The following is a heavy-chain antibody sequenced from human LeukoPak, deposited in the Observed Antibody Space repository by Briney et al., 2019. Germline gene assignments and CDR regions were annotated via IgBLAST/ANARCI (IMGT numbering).Heavy chain of an antibody. CDR2: IKHNGGEK. V-gene: IGHV3-7*01. CDR1: GFTFTDYF. D-gene: IGHD3-22*01. CDR3: ARDRGWRTSGYYLYHFDY. J-gene: IGHJ4*02. Sequence: GGSLRLSCVASGFTFTDYFMSWVRQAPGKGLEGVARIKHNGGEKYYVVSVKGRFTISRDNAKNSLYLEMSSLRVEDTAVYYCARDRGWRTSGYYLYHFDYWGQGTLVTFAS.